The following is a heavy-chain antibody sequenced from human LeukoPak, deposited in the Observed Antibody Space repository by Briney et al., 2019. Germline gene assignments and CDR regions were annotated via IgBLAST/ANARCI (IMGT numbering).Heavy chain of an antibody. CDR3: TRAHLRGFDY. CDR1: GDSVSTISAS. V-gene: IGHV6-1*01. J-gene: IGHJ4*02. CDR2: TYYRSKRYN. Sequence: SQTLSLTCAISGDSVSTISASWNWIRQSPSRGLEWLGRTYYRSKRYNEYPVSVKSRITINPDTSKNQFSLQLNSVIPEDTAVYYCTRAHLRGFDYWGQGTLVTVSS.